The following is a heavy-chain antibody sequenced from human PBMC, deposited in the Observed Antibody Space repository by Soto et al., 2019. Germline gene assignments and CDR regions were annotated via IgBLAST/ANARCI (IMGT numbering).Heavy chain of an antibody. CDR1: GGSISSGGYY. J-gene: IGHJ3*02. Sequence: SETLSLTCTVSGGSISSGGYYWSWIRQHPGKGLEWIGYIYYSGSTYYNPSLKSRVTISVDTSKNQFSLKLSSVTAADTAVYYCAREQVSGSYNHDAFDIWGQGTMVTVSS. D-gene: IGHD3-10*01. V-gene: IGHV4-31*03. CDR3: AREQVSGSYNHDAFDI. CDR2: IYYSGST.